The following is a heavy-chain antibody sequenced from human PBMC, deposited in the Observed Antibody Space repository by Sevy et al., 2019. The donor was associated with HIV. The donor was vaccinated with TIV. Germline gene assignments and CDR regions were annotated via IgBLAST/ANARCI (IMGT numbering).Heavy chain of an antibody. V-gene: IGHV3-9*01. CDR2: ISWNTGSM. J-gene: IGHJ4*02. CDR3: AKDRFADLSRTQFDC. CDR1: GFTFDDYA. D-gene: IGHD2-21*01. Sequence: GGSLRLSCAASGFTFDDYAMHWVRQVPGKGLEWVSGISWNTGSMVYADSVKGRFTISRDNAQNSLDLQMNSLRAEDTALYYCAKDRFADLSRTQFDCWGQGTLVTVSS.